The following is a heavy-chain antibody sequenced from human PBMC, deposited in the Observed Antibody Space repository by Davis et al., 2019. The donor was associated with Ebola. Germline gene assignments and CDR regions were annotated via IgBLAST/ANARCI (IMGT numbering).Heavy chain of an antibody. CDR1: GYTFTNYY. CDR3: TTPGGQDSGYDVFDI. CDR2: IITIFGTA. V-gene: IGHV1-69*13. D-gene: IGHD5-12*01. Sequence: AASVKVSCKASGYTFTNYYMHWVRQAPGQGLEWMGAIITIFGTANYAQKFQGRVTITADESTSTAYMELSSLRSEDTALYYCTTPGGQDSGYDVFDIWGQGTMVTVSS. J-gene: IGHJ3*02.